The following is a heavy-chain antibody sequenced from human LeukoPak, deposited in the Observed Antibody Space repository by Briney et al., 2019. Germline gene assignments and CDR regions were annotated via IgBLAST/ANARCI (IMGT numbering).Heavy chain of an antibody. J-gene: IGHJ4*02. CDR3: AIGRDGYNG. D-gene: IGHD5-24*01. CDR2: MNPKSGNT. Sequence: PSVKVSCKASGYPFTSYDINWVPQAPGQGLEWMGWMNPKSGNTGYAQKFQGRVTMTRNTSISTAYMELSSLRSEDTAVYYCAIGRDGYNGWGQGTLVTVSS. V-gene: IGHV1-8*01. CDR1: GYPFTSYD.